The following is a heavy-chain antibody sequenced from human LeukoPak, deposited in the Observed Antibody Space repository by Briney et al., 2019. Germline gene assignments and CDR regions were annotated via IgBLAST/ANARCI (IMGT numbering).Heavy chain of an antibody. CDR3: ARDRTAMVSGFRYYYYGMDV. Sequence: SETLSLTCTVSGGSISSYYWSWIRQPPGKGLEWIGYIYYSGSTNYNPSLKSRVTISVDTSKNQFSLKLSSVTAADTAVYYCARDRTAMVSGFRYYYYGMDVWGKGTSVTVSS. CDR1: GGSISSYY. J-gene: IGHJ6*04. V-gene: IGHV4-59*01. CDR2: IYYSGST. D-gene: IGHD5-18*01.